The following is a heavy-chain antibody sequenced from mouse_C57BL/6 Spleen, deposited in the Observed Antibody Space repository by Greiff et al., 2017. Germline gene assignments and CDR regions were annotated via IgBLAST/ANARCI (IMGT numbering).Heavy chain of an antibody. D-gene: IGHD1-1*01. V-gene: IGHV1-55*01. CDR1: GYTFTSYW. J-gene: IGHJ4*01. CDR3: ASHDGSSGGYYAMDY. Sequence: VQLQQPGAELVKPGASVKMSCKASGYTFTSYWITWVKQRPGQGLEWIGDIYPGSGSTNYNEKFKSKATLTVDTSSSTAYMQLSSLTSEDAAVYYCASHDGSSGGYYAMDYWGQGTSVTVSS. CDR2: IYPGSGST.